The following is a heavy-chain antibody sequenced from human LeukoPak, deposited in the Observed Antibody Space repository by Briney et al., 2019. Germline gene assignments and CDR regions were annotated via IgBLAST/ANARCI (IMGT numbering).Heavy chain of an antibody. CDR1: GISLTNYA. Sequence: PGGSLRLSCVVSGISLTNYAMTWVRQAPGKGLEWVSGISGSGSSTYYADSVKGRFTISRDNSKNTLYLQMSSLRAEDTAVYYCVKEVLSGYGDYWGQGTLVTVSS. CDR2: ISGSGSST. V-gene: IGHV3-23*01. D-gene: IGHD3-22*01. CDR3: VKEVLSGYGDY. J-gene: IGHJ4*02.